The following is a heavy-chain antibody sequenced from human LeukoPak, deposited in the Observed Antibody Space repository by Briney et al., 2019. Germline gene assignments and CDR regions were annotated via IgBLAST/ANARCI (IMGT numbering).Heavy chain of an antibody. D-gene: IGHD2-2*01. Sequence: GGSLRLSCAASGFTFSSYWMSWARQAPGKGLEWVANLKQDGSEKYYVDSVKGRFTISRDNAKNSLYLQMNSLRAEDTSVYYCASSSDAPGNYWGQGTLVTVSS. J-gene: IGHJ4*02. CDR2: LKQDGSEK. V-gene: IGHV3-7*01. CDR3: ASSSDAPGNY. CDR1: GFTFSSYW.